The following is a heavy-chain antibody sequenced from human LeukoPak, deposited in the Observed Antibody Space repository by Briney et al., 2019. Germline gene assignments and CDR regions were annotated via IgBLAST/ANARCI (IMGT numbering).Heavy chain of an antibody. CDR1: GGSISDYY. J-gene: IGHJ6*02. CDR3: ARHGYCSGGSCYSPVEYYYYGLDV. Sequence: SETLSLTCTVSGGSISDYYWSWIRQAPGKGLEWIGDIHYSGSTNYNPSLKSRVTISVDTSKNQFSLKLSSVTAADTAVYYCARHGYCSGGSCYSPVEYYYYGLDVWGQGTTVTVSS. V-gene: IGHV4-59*08. CDR2: IHYSGST. D-gene: IGHD2-15*01.